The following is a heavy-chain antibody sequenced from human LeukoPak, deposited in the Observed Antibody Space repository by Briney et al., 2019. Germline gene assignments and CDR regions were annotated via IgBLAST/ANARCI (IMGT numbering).Heavy chain of an antibody. CDR1: GFTFSSYG. Sequence: GGSLRLSCAASGFTFSSYGMHWVRQAPGKGLEWVAVISYDGSNKYYADSVKGRFTISRDNSKNTLYLQMNSLRAEDTAVYYCAKDYDILTGYHYGMDVWGQGTTVTVSS. CDR2: ISYDGSNK. CDR3: AKDYDILTGYHYGMDV. J-gene: IGHJ6*02. D-gene: IGHD3-9*01. V-gene: IGHV3-30*18.